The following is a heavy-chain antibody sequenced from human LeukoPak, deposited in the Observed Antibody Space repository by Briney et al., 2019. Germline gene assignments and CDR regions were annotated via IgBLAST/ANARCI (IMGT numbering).Heavy chain of an antibody. D-gene: IGHD3-22*01. CDR1: GGSISSYY. J-gene: IGHJ4*02. V-gene: IGHV4-59*01. CDR3: ATGYYEPFEK. CDR2: ISDTGTT. Sequence: ASETLSLTCTVSGGSISSYYWSWIRQPPGKGPEWIGCISDTGTTTYNPAFKSRVTISVDTSKNQFSLKLTSVTAADTAVYFCATGYYEPFEKWGQGTLVSVSS.